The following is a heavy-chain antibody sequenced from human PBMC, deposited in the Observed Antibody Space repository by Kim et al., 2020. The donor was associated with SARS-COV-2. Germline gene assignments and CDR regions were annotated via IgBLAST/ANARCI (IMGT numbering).Heavy chain of an antibody. CDR1: GYTFTSYG. V-gene: IGHV1-18*01. CDR3: ARDRGSGSYYVWADFDY. CDR2: ISAYNGNT. Sequence: ASVKVSCKASGYTFTSYGISWVRQAPGQGLEWMGWISAYNGNTNYAQKLQGRVTMTTDTSTSTAYMELRSLRSDDTAVYYCARDRGSGSYYVWADFDYWGQGTLVTVSS. J-gene: IGHJ4*02. D-gene: IGHD1-26*01.